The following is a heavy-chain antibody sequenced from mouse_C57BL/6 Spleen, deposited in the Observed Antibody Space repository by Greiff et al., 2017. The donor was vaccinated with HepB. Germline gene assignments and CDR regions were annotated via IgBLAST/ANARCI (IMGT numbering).Heavy chain of an antibody. D-gene: IGHD1-1*01. J-gene: IGHJ4*01. CDR2: INPNNGGT. Sequence: SGPELVKPGASVKIPCKASGYTFTDYNMDWVKQSHGKSLEWIGDINPNNGGTIYNQKFKGKATLTVDKSSSTAYMELRSLTSEDTAVYYCAREDYYGSSRYAMDYWGQGTSVTVSS. V-gene: IGHV1-18*01. CDR1: GYTFTDYN. CDR3: AREDYYGSSRYAMDY.